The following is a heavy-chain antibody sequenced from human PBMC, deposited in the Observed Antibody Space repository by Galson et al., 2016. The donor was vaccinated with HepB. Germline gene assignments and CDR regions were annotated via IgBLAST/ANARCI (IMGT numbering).Heavy chain of an antibody. J-gene: IGHJ4*02. CDR2: IKEDGNEK. CDR3: VRERVPGGRIGELSY. V-gene: IGHV3-7*01. D-gene: IGHD3-10*01. Sequence: SLRLSCAASGFTFSSYWMNWVRQAPGKGLEWVANIKEDGNEKYYVDSVKGRFTISRDNARNSLYLQMRSLRADDTAVYYCVRERVPGGRIGELSYWGQGTLVTVSS. CDR1: GFTFSSYW.